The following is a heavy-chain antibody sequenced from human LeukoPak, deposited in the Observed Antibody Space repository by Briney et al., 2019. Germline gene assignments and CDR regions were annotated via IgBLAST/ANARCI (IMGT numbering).Heavy chain of an antibody. J-gene: IGHJ4*02. Sequence: ASVKVSCKASGYTFTGYYMHWVRQAPGQGREWMGWINPNSGGTNYAQKFQGRVTMTRDTSISTAYMELSRLRSDDTAVYYCARDVCSSTSCYVDYWGQGTLVTVSS. CDR3: ARDVCSSTSCYVDY. D-gene: IGHD2-2*01. CDR2: INPNSGGT. CDR1: GYTFTGYY. V-gene: IGHV1-2*02.